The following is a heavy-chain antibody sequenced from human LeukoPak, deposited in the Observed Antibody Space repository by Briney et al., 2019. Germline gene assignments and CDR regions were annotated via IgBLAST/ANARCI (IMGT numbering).Heavy chain of an antibody. CDR2: ISAYNGNT. Sequence: VASVKVSCKASGYTFTSYGISWVRQAPGQGLEWTGWISAYNGNTNYAQKLQGRVTMTTDTSTSTAYMELRSLRSDDTAVYYCARDGEVAYCGGDCYPSRIDYWGQGTLVTVSS. CDR3: ARDGEVAYCGGDCYPSRIDY. J-gene: IGHJ4*02. CDR1: GYTFTSYG. V-gene: IGHV1-18*01. D-gene: IGHD2-21*02.